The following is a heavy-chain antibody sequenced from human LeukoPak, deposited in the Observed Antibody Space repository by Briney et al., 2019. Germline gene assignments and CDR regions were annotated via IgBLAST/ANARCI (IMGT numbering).Heavy chain of an antibody. Sequence: PSETLSLTCAVYGASLSGYFWSWIRQPPGKGLEWIGEINHSGSTNYNSSLKSRVTISVDTSKNQFSLKLSSVTAADTAVYYCARVARHDYTYYPGGNYFDYWGQGTLVTVSS. CDR1: GASLSGYF. CDR3: ARVARHDYTYYPGGNYFDY. D-gene: IGHD4-11*01. V-gene: IGHV4-34*01. CDR2: INHSGST. J-gene: IGHJ4*02.